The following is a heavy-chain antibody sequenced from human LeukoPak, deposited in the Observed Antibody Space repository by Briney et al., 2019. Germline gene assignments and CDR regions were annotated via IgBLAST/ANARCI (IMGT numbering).Heavy chain of an antibody. CDR2: ISSNSSTI. D-gene: IGHD3-10*01. CDR1: GFTFSTYS. Sequence: PGGSLRLSCAASGFTFSTYSMNWVRQAPGKGLEWVSYISSNSSTIYYADSVKGRFTISRDNAKNSLYLQMNSLRAEDTAVYYCARDYGSGSYYNSAYWGQGTLVTVSS. CDR3: ARDYGSGSYYNSAY. V-gene: IGHV3-48*01. J-gene: IGHJ4*02.